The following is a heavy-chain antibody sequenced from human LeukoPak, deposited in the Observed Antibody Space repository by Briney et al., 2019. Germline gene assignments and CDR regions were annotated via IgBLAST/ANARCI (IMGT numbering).Heavy chain of an antibody. CDR1: GYTFTSYD. Sequence: ASVKVSCKASGYTFTSYDMHWVRQAPGQGLEWMGIINPSGGSTSYAQKFQGRVTMTRDMSTSTVYMELSSLRSEDTAVYYCERDWVPRGAFDIWGQGTMVTVSS. CDR2: INPSGGST. J-gene: IGHJ3*02. D-gene: IGHD1-1*01. CDR3: ERDWVPRGAFDI. V-gene: IGHV1-46*01.